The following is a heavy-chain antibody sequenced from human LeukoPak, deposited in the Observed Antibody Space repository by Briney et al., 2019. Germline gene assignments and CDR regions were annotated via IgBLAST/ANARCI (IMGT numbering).Heavy chain of an antibody. V-gene: IGHV3-21*01. CDR3: ATVLCGSCLNDAFDI. CDR1: GFTFSSYS. CDR2: ISSSSSYI. Sequence: GGSLRLSCAASGFTFSSYSMNWVRQAPGKGLEWVSSISSSSSYIYYADSVKGRFTISRDNAKNSLYLQMNSLRAEDTAVYYCATVLCGSCLNDAFDIWGQGTVVTVSS. D-gene: IGHD2-15*01. J-gene: IGHJ3*02.